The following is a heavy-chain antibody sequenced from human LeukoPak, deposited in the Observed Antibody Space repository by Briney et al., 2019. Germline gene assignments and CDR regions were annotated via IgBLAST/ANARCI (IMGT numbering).Heavy chain of an antibody. CDR1: GFTFSNYA. V-gene: IGHV3-23*01. CDR2: ISGSGGST. CDR3: AKLGFTRLANGY. J-gene: IGHJ4*02. Sequence: SGGSLRLSCAASGFTFSNYAMSWVRQAPGKGLEWVSAISGSGGSTYYAASVKGRFNISRDNSKNTLYLQMNSLRAEDTAVYYCAKLGFTRLANGYWGQGTLVTVSS. D-gene: IGHD3-3*01.